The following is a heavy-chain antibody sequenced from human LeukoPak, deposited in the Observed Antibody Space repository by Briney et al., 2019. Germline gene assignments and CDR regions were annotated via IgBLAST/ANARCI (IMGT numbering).Heavy chain of an antibody. J-gene: IGHJ4*02. CDR3: AGGSYYVVFGY. CDR1: GGSISSSSYY. D-gene: IGHD1-26*01. Sequence: SETLSLTCTVSGGSISSSSYYWGWIRQPPGKGLEWIGSIYYSGSTYYNPSLKSRVTISVDTSKNQFSLKLSSVTAADTAVYYCAGGSYYVVFGYWGQGTLVTVSS. V-gene: IGHV4-39*07. CDR2: IYYSGST.